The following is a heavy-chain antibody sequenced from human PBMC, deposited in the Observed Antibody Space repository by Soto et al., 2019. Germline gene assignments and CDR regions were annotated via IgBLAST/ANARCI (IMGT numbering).Heavy chain of an antibody. Sequence: VQLVESGGGLVQPGGSLRLSCAASGFTFSSYSMNWVRQAPGKGLEWVSYISRSSSTIYSADSVKGRFTISRDNAKNSLHLQMNSLRDEDTAVYYCARDPSSGWTNFDYWGQGTLVTVSS. D-gene: IGHD6-19*01. CDR2: ISRSSSTI. V-gene: IGHV3-48*02. CDR3: ARDPSSGWTNFDY. J-gene: IGHJ4*02. CDR1: GFTFSSYS.